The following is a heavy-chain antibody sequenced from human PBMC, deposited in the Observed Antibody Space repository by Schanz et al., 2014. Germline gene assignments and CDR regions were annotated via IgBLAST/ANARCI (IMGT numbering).Heavy chain of an antibody. D-gene: IGHD6-19*01. CDR3: TRLRRADPNGFDV. J-gene: IGHJ6*02. Sequence: QVQLVQSGPEVKKPGSSVKVSCQAFGDTFSKYNIMWVRQVPGQGLEWLGRIMPLRGIGNNAWKFQDRLTITADKSMNKTYTELDSRGTEDAAVYYCTRLRRADPNGFDVWGQGTTVTVS. V-gene: IGHV1-69*02. CDR2: IMPLRGIG. CDR1: GDTFSKYN.